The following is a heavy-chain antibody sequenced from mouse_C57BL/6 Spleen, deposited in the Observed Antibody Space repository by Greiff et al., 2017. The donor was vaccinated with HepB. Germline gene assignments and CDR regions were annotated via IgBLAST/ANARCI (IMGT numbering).Heavy chain of an antibody. D-gene: IGHD1-1*01. Sequence: EFQLQQSGAELVKPGASVKLSCTASGFNIKDYYMHWVKQRTEQGLEWIGRIDPEDGENKYAPKFQGKATITAETSSNTAYLQLSSLTSEDTAVYYCALITTVVATYYWGQGTTLTVSS. J-gene: IGHJ2*01. V-gene: IGHV14-2*01. CDR1: GFNIKDYY. CDR3: ALITTVVATYY. CDR2: IDPEDGEN.